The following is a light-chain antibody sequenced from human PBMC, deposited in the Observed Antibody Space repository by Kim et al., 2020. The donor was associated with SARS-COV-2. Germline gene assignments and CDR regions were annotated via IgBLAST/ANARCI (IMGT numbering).Light chain of an antibody. V-gene: IGKV3-15*01. J-gene: IGKJ4*01. CDR2: GAS. Sequence: EIVMTQSPATLSVSPGERATLSCRASQSFSSNLAWYQQKPGQAPRLLIYGASTRATGIPARFSGSGSGTEFTLTISSLQSEDFAVYYCQQYNNWPPLTFGGGTKLEIK. CDR3: QQYNNWPPLT. CDR1: QSFSSN.